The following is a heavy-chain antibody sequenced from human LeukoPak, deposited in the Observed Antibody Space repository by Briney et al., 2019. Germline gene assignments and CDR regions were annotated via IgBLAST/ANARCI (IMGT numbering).Heavy chain of an antibody. V-gene: IGHV3-74*01. CDR1: GFTFRYYG. J-gene: IGHJ4*02. CDR3: VKSYYADY. D-gene: IGHD3-10*01. CDR2: INSDGSST. Sequence: GGSLRLSCAASGFTFRYYGMSWVRQAPGKGLVWVSRINSDGSSTSYADSVKGRFTISRDNAKNTLYLQMNSLRAEDTAVYYCVKSYYADYWGQGTLVTVSS.